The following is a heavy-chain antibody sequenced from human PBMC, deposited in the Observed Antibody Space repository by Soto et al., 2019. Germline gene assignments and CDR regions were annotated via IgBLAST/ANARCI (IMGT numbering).Heavy chain of an antibody. Sequence: QAQLVQSGAEVERPGASVKVSYKASGYTFTGYYVHWVRQAPGQGLEWLGWINPNSGGTKYAQKFQGRVTMTRDTSISTAYMELRRLRSDDTAVYYCARQLAYCGGDCYTEPIDYWGQGTLVTVSS. CDR1: GYTFTGYY. CDR3: ARQLAYCGGDCYTEPIDY. V-gene: IGHV1-2*02. D-gene: IGHD2-21*02. CDR2: INPNSGGT. J-gene: IGHJ4*02.